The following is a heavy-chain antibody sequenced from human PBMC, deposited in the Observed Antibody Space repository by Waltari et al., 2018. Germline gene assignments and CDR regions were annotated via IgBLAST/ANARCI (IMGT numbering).Heavy chain of an antibody. CDR3: ASGAIISGSYEVDAFDI. V-gene: IGHV4-61*02. CDR1: GGSISIGSYY. Sequence: QVQLQESGPGLVKPSQTLSLTCTVSGGSISIGSYYCSWIRQPAGKGLEWIGRIYNSGRTNYNPSLKSRVTISVDTSKNQFSLKLSSVTAADTAVYYCASGAIISGSYEVDAFDIWGQGTMVTVSS. J-gene: IGHJ3*02. D-gene: IGHD1-26*01. CDR2: IYNSGRT.